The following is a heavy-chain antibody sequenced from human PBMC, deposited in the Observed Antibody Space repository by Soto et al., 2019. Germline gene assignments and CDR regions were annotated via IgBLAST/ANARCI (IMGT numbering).Heavy chain of an antibody. CDR1: GYSFTSYW. V-gene: IGHV5-51*01. J-gene: IGHJ6*02. D-gene: IGHD2-2*01. Sequence: PGESLKISCKGSGYSFTSYWIGWVRQMPGKGLEWMGIIYPGDSDTRYSPSFQGQVTISADKSISTAYLQWSSLKASDTAMYYCARLNRDSYCSSTSCYSKADYYGMDVWGRGTTVTVSS. CDR3: ARLNRDSYCSSTSCYSKADYYGMDV. CDR2: IYPGDSDT.